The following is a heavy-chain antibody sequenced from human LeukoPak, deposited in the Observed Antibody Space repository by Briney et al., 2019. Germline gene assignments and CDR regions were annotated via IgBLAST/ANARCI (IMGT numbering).Heavy chain of an antibody. CDR1: GFTFNTYG. CDR3: ARDRVRSY. Sequence: PGGSLRLSCAASGFTFNTYGMHWVRQAPGKGLEWVAVIWYDGSNQYYADSVKGRFTVSRDNSKNTLYLQMNSLRAEDTAVYYCARDRVRSYWGQGALVTVSS. V-gene: IGHV3-33*01. J-gene: IGHJ4*02. CDR2: IWYDGSNQ.